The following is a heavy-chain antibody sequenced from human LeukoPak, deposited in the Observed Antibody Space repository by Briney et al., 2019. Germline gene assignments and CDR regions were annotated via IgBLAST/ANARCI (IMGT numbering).Heavy chain of an antibody. V-gene: IGHV3-23*01. CDR3: ARANWGYSYGVSFDY. CDR1: GFTFSSYA. Sequence: GGSLRLSCAASGFTFSSYAMSWVRQAPGKGLEWVSAISGSGGSTYYADSVKGRFTISRDNSKNTLYLQMNSLRAEDTAVYYCARANWGYSYGVSFDYWGQGTLVTVSS. J-gene: IGHJ4*02. CDR2: ISGSGGST. D-gene: IGHD5-18*01.